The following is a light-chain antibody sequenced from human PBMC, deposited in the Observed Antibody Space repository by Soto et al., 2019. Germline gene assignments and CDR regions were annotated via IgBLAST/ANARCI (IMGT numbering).Light chain of an antibody. CDR1: QSVSSN. J-gene: IGKJ3*01. CDR3: QQLSHWPFT. CDR2: DAS. V-gene: IGKV3-11*01. Sequence: EIVLTQSPATLSLSPGERATLSCRASQSVSSNLAWYQQKPGQAPRLLIYDASNRATGIPARFSGSGSGTDFTLTISSLEPEDFALYYCQQLSHWPFTFGPGTKVDIK.